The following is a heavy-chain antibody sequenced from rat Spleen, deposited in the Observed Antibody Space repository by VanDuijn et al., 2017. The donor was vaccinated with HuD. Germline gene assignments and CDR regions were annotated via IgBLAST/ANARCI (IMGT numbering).Heavy chain of an antibody. CDR1: GFTFSNYG. J-gene: IGHJ2*01. Sequence: EVQLVESGGGLVQPGRSMKLSCAASGFTFSNYGMAWVRQAPTKGLEWVATISYEGSTTYYGDSVKGRFTISRDNAKSTLYLQMDSLRSEDTATYYCTRDRILRSTGFDYWGQGVMVTVSS. V-gene: IGHV5-29*01. D-gene: IGHD1-6*01. CDR2: ISYEGSTT. CDR3: TRDRILRSTGFDY.